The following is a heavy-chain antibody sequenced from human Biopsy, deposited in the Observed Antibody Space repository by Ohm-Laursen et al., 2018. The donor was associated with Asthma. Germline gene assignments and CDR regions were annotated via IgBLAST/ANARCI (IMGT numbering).Heavy chain of an antibody. CDR2: LIPVLGTP. J-gene: IGHJ6*02. D-gene: IGHD5-12*01. Sequence: LVKVSCKASGDSFSNYAISWVRQAPGQGLEWMGGLIPVLGTPDHAQMFEGRVTITADESTSTAYMEPSSLSSEDTAVYCCARGYSGSDRIVYYYSGLEVWGQGTTVTVSS. CDR3: ARGYSGSDRIVYYYSGLEV. CDR1: GDSFSNYA. V-gene: IGHV1-69*13.